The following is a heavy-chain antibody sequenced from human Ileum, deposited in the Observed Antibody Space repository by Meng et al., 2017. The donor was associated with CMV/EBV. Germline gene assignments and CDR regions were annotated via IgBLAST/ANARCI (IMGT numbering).Heavy chain of an antibody. CDR3: AREESVGIAVTGTFDY. Sequence: SVSGLVHPSETLSLLCTGSGESISSNFWSWIRQPAGKGLEWIGRIYSSGSTFYNPSLNSRVTMSVDTSKNQFSLSLASVTAADTAIYFCAREESVGIAVTGTFDYWGQGILVTVSS. V-gene: IGHV4-4*07. CDR2: IYSSGST. J-gene: IGHJ4*02. CDR1: GESISSNF. D-gene: IGHD6-19*01.